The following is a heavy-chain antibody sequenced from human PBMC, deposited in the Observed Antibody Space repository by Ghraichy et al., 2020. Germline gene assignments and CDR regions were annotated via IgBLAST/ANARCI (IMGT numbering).Heavy chain of an antibody. Sequence: SVKVSCKASGGTFSSYAISWVRQAPGQGLEWMGGIIPIFGTANYAQKFQGRVTITADESTSTAYMELSSLRSEYTAVYYCARLPHYYDSSGWFDPWGQRTLVTVSS. CDR3: ARLPHYYDSSGWFDP. D-gene: IGHD3-22*01. CDR1: GGTFSSYA. J-gene: IGHJ5*02. CDR2: IIPIFGTA. V-gene: IGHV1-69*13.